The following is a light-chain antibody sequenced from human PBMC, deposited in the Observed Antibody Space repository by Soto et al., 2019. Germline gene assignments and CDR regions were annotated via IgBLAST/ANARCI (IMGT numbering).Light chain of an antibody. CDR3: QQSYSSPPT. Sequence: DIQMTQSPSSLSASVEDRVIITCRASQSISNHLNWYQQKPGKAPKLLIFAASSLQSGVPSRFSGSRSGTDFTLTISSLQPEDFETYYCQQSYSSPPTFGQGTKVDI. CDR1: QSISNH. CDR2: AAS. V-gene: IGKV1-39*01. J-gene: IGKJ1*01.